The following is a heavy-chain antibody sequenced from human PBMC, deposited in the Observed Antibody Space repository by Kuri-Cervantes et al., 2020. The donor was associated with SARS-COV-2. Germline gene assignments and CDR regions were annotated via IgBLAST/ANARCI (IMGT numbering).Heavy chain of an antibody. CDR1: GFTFSSYA. Sequence: GESLKISCAASGFTFSSYAMHWVRQAPGKGLEWVAVISYDGSNKYYADSVKGRFTISRDNSKNTLYLQMNSLRAEDTAVYYCARVVFDTAMVYFDYWGQGILVTVSS. J-gene: IGHJ4*02. CDR2: ISYDGSNK. V-gene: IGHV3-30-3*01. D-gene: IGHD5-18*01. CDR3: ARVVFDTAMVYFDY.